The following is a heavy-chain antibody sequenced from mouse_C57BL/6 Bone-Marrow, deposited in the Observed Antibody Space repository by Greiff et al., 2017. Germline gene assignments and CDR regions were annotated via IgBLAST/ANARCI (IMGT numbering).Heavy chain of an antibody. J-gene: IGHJ1*03. D-gene: IGHD1-1*01. CDR3: TSLGTTVVAPYWYFDV. CDR1: GFNIKDDY. CDR2: IDPENGDT. V-gene: IGHV14-4*01. Sequence: VQLQQSGAELVRPGASVKLSCTASGFNIKDDYMHWVKQRPEQGLEWIGWIDPENGDTEYASKFPGKATITAATSSNTAYLPLSSLTSEDPAVYYCTSLGTTVVAPYWYFDVWGTGTTVTVSS.